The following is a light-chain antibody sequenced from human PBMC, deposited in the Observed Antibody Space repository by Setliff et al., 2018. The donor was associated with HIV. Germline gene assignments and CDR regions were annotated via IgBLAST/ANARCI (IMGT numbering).Light chain of an antibody. CDR2: SNN. CDR1: NSNIGSNT. V-gene: IGLV1-44*01. CDR3: AAWDDRLTIYV. Sequence: QSVLTQPPSASATPGQRATSSCSGSNSNIGSNTVNWYQQLPGTAPKLLIYSNNQRPSGVPDRFSGSKSGTSASLAISGLQSEDEADYYCAAWDDRLTIYVFGTGTKVTVL. J-gene: IGLJ1*01.